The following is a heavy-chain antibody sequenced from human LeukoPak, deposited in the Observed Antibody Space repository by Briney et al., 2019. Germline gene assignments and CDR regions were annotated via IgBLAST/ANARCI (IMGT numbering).Heavy chain of an antibody. CDR2: IIPIFGTA. V-gene: IGHV1-69*01. D-gene: IGHD1-7*01. CDR1: GGTFSSYA. J-gene: IGHJ6*02. CDR3: ARGPGITGTAPGLDV. Sequence: SVKVSCKASGGTFSSYAISWVRQAPGQGLEWVGGIIPIFGTANYAQKFQGRVTITADESTSTAYMELSSLRSEDTAVYYCARGPGITGTAPGLDVWGQGTTVTVSS.